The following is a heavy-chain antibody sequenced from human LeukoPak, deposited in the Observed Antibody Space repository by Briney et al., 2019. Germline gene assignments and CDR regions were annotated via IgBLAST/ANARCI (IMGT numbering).Heavy chain of an antibody. D-gene: IGHD3-16*01. J-gene: IGHJ6*02. CDR1: GGSFSGYY. Sequence: SETLSLTCAVYGGSFSGYYWSWIRQPPGKGLEWIGEINHSGSTNYDPSLKSRVTISVDTSKNQFSLKLSSVTAADTVVYYCASLGGVYLRPYGMDVWGQGTTVTVSS. CDR2: INHSGST. CDR3: ASLGGVYLRPYGMDV. V-gene: IGHV4-34*01.